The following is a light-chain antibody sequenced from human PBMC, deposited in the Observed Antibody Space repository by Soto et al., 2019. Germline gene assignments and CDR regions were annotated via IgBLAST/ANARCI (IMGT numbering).Light chain of an antibody. CDR3: QQYYSYRT. CDR1: QSISSY. Sequence: AIRMTQSPSSLSASTGDRVTITCRASQSISSYLAWYQQKPGKAPKLLIYAASTLQSGVPSRFSGSGSGTDFTLTISCLQSEDFATYYCQQYYSYRTFGQGTKVEIK. CDR2: AAS. J-gene: IGKJ1*01. V-gene: IGKV1-8*01.